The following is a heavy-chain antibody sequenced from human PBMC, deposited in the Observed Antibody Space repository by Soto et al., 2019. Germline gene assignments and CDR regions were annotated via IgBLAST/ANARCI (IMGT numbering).Heavy chain of an antibody. D-gene: IGHD3-10*01. J-gene: IGHJ6*02. V-gene: IGHV3-33*01. CDR1: GFTFSSYG. CDR3: ARDYYGSGRGKYYYYGMDV. CDR2: IWYDGSNK. Sequence: QVQLVESGGGVVQPGRSLRLSCAASGFTFSSYGMLWVRQAPGKGLEWVAVIWYDGSNKYYADSVKGRFTISRDNSKNTLYLQMNSLRAEDTAVYYCARDYYGSGRGKYYYYGMDVWGQGTTVTFSS.